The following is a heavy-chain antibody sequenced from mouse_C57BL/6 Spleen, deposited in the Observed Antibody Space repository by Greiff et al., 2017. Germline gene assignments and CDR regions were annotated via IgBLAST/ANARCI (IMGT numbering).Heavy chain of an antibody. Sequence: VMLVESGPGLVQPSQSLSITCTVSGFSLTSYGVHWVRQSPGKGLEWLGVIWSGGSTDYNAAFISRLSISKDNSKSQVFFKMNSLQADDTAIYYCARTMITTLYAMDYWGQGTSVTVSS. CDR1: GFSLTSYG. J-gene: IGHJ4*01. CDR2: IWSGGST. CDR3: ARTMITTLYAMDY. V-gene: IGHV2-2*01. D-gene: IGHD2-4*01.